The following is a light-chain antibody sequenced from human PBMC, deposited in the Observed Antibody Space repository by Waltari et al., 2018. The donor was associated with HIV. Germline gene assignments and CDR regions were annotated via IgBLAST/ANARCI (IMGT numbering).Light chain of an antibody. CDR1: NPNIGRNS. Sequence: QTAVTRPPSGSAAPGQRVTISCSGSNPNIGRNSVSWYQHLPAAAPKFLVYVNERRPPALHDRFSGSNSGTSATLVISGLQAGDEADYYCGAWDNSLVLWVFGGGTKLTVL. CDR3: GAWDNSLVLWV. CDR2: VNE. J-gene: IGLJ3*02. V-gene: IGLV1-51*01.